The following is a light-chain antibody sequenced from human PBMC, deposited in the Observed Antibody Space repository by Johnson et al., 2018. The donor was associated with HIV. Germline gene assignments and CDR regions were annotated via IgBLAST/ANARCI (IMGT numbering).Light chain of an antibody. Sequence: QSVLTQPPSVSAAPGQKVTISCSGSSFNIGNNYVSWYQQLPGTAPKLLIYENNKRPSGIPDRFSGSKSGTSATLGITGLQTGDEADYYCGTWDSSLRGGVSGTGTKVTVL. J-gene: IGLJ1*01. CDR2: ENN. V-gene: IGLV1-51*02. CDR1: SFNIGNNY. CDR3: GTWDSSLRGGV.